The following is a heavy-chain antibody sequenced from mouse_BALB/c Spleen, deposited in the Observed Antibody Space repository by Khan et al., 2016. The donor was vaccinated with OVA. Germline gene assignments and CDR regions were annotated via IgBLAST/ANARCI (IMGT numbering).Heavy chain of an antibody. CDR1: GYSITSGYA. CDR2: ISYSGVT. Sequence: EVKLEVSGPGLVKPSQSLSLTCTVTGYSITSGYAWNWIRQFPGNKLEWMGYISYSGVTSYTPSLKSRISITRDTSKNQFFLQLTSVTIEDTATYYCARGNYYGYYFDYWGQGTTLTVSS. V-gene: IGHV3-2*02. J-gene: IGHJ2*01. CDR3: ARGNYYGYYFDY. D-gene: IGHD1-1*01.